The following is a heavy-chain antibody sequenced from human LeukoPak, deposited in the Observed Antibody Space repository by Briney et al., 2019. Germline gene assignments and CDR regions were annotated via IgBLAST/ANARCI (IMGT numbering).Heavy chain of an antibody. V-gene: IGHV3-23*01. Sequence: GESLRLSCAASGFTFSSYAMSWVRQAPGKGLEWVSAISGSGGSTYYADSVKGRFTISRDNSKNTLYLQMNSLRAEDTAVYYCAKGRPTYYYDSSGYGFDYWGQGTLVTVSS. CDR2: ISGSGGST. J-gene: IGHJ4*02. CDR1: GFTFSSYA. D-gene: IGHD3-22*01. CDR3: AKGRPTYYYDSSGYGFDY.